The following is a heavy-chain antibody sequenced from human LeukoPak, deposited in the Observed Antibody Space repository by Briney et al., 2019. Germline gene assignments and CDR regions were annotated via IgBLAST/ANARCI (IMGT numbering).Heavy chain of an antibody. D-gene: IGHD3-22*01. CDR1: GFTFDDYA. V-gene: IGHV3-9*01. CDR2: ISWNSGSI. CDR3: AKAYNYDISGSSFDC. Sequence: GGSLRLSCAASGFTFDDYAMHWVRQAPGKGLEGFSGISWNSGSIGYADSVKGRFTISRDNAKNSLYLQMNSLRAEDTALYYCAKAYNYDISGSSFDCWGQGTLVTVSS. J-gene: IGHJ4*02.